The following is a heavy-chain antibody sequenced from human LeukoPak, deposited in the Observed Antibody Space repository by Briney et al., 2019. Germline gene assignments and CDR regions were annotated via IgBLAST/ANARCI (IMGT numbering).Heavy chain of an antibody. CDR2: INHSGST. CDR1: GGSFSGYY. D-gene: IGHD2-2*01. Sequence: SETLSLTCAVYGGSFSGYYWSWIRQPPGKGLEWIGEINHSGSTNYNPSLKSQVTISVDTSKNQFSLKLSSVTAADTAVYYCARVVPATNWSNWFDPWGQGTLVTVSS. CDR3: ARVVPATNWSNWFDP. V-gene: IGHV4-34*01. J-gene: IGHJ5*02.